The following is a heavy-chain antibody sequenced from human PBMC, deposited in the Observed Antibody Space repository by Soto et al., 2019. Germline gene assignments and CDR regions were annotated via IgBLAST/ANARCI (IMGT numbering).Heavy chain of an antibody. CDR3: AKEYDTSRKTLDY. V-gene: IGHV3-30-3*01. D-gene: IGHD3-16*01. CDR1: GFTFSSFA. CDR2: ISSDGSRQ. Sequence: SLRLSCAASGFTFSSFAMHWVRQSPVKGLEWLAVISSDGSRQYYADSMQGRFTVSRDNFKNTLFLQMNSLRVEDTAVYYCAKEYDTSRKTLDYWGQGALVTVSS. J-gene: IGHJ4*02.